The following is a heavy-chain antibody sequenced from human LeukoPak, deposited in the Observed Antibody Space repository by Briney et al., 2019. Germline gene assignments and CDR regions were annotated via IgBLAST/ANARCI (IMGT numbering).Heavy chain of an antibody. J-gene: IGHJ4*02. V-gene: IGHV4-59*01. D-gene: IGHD6-13*01. CDR3: ARGGYSSSWSPDY. CDR1: GGSISSYY. CDR2: IYYSGTT. Sequence: SETLSLTCTVSGGSISSYYWSWIRQPPGKGLEWIGYIYYSGTTNYNPSLKSRVTMSVDTSKKQFSLKLSSVTAADTAVYYCARGGYSSSWSPDYWGQGTLVTVSS.